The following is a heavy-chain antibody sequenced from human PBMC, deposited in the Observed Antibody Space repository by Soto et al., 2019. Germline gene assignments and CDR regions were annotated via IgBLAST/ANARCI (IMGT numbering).Heavy chain of an antibody. Sequence: PSETLSLTCTVSGGSISSYYWSWIRQPPGKGLEWIGYIYYSGSTNYNPSLKSRVTMSVDTSKNQFSLKLSSVTAADTAVYYCAREGDYYDSSGYSSRPWGQGTLVTVSS. CDR1: GGSISSYY. CDR2: IYYSGST. J-gene: IGHJ4*02. D-gene: IGHD3-22*01. CDR3: AREGDYYDSSGYSSRP. V-gene: IGHV4-59*12.